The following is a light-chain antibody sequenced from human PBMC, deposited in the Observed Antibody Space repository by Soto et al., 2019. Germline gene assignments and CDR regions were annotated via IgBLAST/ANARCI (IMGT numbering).Light chain of an antibody. CDR1: QSITNNY. V-gene: IGKV3-20*01. CDR2: GAS. CDR3: QQYLDSPNT. Sequence: EIVLTQSPDTLSLSPGERATVSCRATQSITNNYVAWYQQNPGQAHRLLVYGASRRATGIPDRISGSGSGTDFTLSITGLEPEDFAVYYCQQYLDSPNTFGQGTKLEIK. J-gene: IGKJ2*01.